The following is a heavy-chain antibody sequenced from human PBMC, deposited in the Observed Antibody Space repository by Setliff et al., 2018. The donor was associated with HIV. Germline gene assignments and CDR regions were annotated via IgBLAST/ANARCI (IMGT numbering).Heavy chain of an antibody. V-gene: IGHV1-2*04. CDR1: GYTFTGYY. J-gene: IGHJ3*02. CDR2: INPNSGGT. Sequence: ASVKVSCKASGYTFTGYYMHWVRQAPGQGLEWMGWINPNSGGTNYAQKFQGWVAMTRDTSISTAYMELSRLRSDDTAVYYCARGRATISSPELDAFDIWGQGTMVTVSS. CDR3: ARGRATISSPELDAFDI. D-gene: IGHD5-12*01.